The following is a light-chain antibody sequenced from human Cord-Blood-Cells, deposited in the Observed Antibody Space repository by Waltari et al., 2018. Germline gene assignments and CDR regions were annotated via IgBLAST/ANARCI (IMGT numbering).Light chain of an antibody. CDR1: ISDVGGYNY. J-gene: IGLJ2*01. V-gene: IGLV2-14*01. Sequence: SVLTQPAPVSGSPGQSVTIACTGTISDVGGYNYSSWYQQHPGKAPKLMIYDVSKRPSGVSNRFSGSKSGNTASLTISGLQAEDEADYYCSSYTSSSTLFGGGTKLTVL. CDR2: DVS. CDR3: SSYTSSSTL.